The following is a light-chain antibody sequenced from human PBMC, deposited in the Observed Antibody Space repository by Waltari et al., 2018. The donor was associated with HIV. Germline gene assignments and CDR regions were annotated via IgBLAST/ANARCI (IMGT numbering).Light chain of an antibody. J-gene: IGLJ1*01. CDR2: EVT. Sequence: QSALTQPASVSGSPGQSITISCTGTSSNVGSDDLVSWYQQHPGEAPKLIIYEVTKRPPGVSNLFSGSQSGNTASLTISGPQAEDEADYYCCSCPRSGIRYVFGTGTKVTVL. V-gene: IGLV2-23*02. CDR1: SSNVGSDDL. CDR3: CSCPRSGIRYV.